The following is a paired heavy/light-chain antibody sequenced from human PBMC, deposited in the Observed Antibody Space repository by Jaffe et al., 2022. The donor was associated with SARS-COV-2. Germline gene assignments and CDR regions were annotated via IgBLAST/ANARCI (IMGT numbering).Light chain of an antibody. V-gene: IGLV2-23*01. Sequence: QSALTQPASVSGSPGQSITISCTGTTSDIETYKLVSWYQQHPGKAPKLIIYENIKRPSGVSSRFSGSISGNTASLTISGLQAEDEAHYHCCSYATGSAFPFGTGTKVTVL. CDR1: TSDIETYKL. J-gene: IGLJ1*01. CDR2: ENI. CDR3: CSYATGSAFP.
Heavy chain of an antibody. J-gene: IGHJ4*02. V-gene: IGHV1-3*04. CDR3: AREATVSAWRNFDH. Sequence: QVQLVQSGAEVKKPGASVKVSCKTSGFTFTTYAMHWVRQAPGQRLEWMGWINTDNGKTKYSQDFQGRVAITRDTSASTAYMELSSLRSEDTAVYFCAREATVSAWRNFDHWGQGTLVTISS. CDR1: GFTFTTYA. CDR2: INTDNGKT. D-gene: IGHD6-19*01.